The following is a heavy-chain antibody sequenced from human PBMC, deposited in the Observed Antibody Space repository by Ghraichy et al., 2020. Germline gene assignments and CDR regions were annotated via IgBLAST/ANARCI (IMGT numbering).Heavy chain of an antibody. Sequence: ESLNISCTVSGGSIRSSAYYWGWIRQPPGKGLEWIGSIFYNGNTYYNPSLRSRVTISVDMSKNQFSLKLNSVTAADTAVYYCARHRRYDSTGYQFDYWGQGTLVTVSS. D-gene: IGHD3-22*01. V-gene: IGHV4-39*01. J-gene: IGHJ4*02. CDR1: GGSIRSSAYY. CDR2: IFYNGNT. CDR3: ARHRRYDSTGYQFDY.